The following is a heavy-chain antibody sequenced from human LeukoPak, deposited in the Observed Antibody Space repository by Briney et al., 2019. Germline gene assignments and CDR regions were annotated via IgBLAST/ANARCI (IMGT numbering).Heavy chain of an antibody. D-gene: IGHD4-23*01. CDR1: GGSISGSSYY. CDR2: IYYSGST. V-gene: IGHV4-61*01. Sequence: SETLSLTCTVSGGSISGSSYYWGWIRQPPGKGLEWIGYIYYSGSTNYNPSLKSRVTISVDTSKNQFSLKLSSVTAADTAVYYCAREGTTVVTPSHAFDIWGQGTMVTVSS. CDR3: AREGTTVVTPSHAFDI. J-gene: IGHJ3*02.